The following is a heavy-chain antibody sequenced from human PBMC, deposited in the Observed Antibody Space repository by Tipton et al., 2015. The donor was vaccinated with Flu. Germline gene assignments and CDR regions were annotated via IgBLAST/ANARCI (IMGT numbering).Heavy chain of an antibody. J-gene: IGHJ3*02. CDR1: GFTFSSYA. CDR3: AKLQEGRDGWYGGAFDI. V-gene: IGHV3-23*01. D-gene: IGHD6-19*01. Sequence: SLRLSCAASGFTFSSYAMSWVRQAPGKGLEWVSLISHNGGNTYYADSVKGRFTISRDNSKNTLYLQMNSLTAEDTAVYYCAKLQEGRDGWYGGAFDIWGQGTMVTVSS. CDR2: ISHNGGNT.